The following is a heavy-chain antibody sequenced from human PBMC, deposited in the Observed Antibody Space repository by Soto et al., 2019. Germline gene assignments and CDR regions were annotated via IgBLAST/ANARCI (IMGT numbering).Heavy chain of an antibody. Sequence: ASVKVSCKASGYTFTSYYMHWVRQAPGQGLEWMGIINPSGGSTSYAQKFQGRVTMTRDTSTSTVYMELSSLRSEDTAVYYCARDRGYCSSTSCYPAGMDVWGQGTTVTVSS. CDR2: INPSGGST. D-gene: IGHD2-2*01. J-gene: IGHJ6*02. V-gene: IGHV1-46*01. CDR3: ARDRGYCSSTSCYPAGMDV. CDR1: GYTFTSYY.